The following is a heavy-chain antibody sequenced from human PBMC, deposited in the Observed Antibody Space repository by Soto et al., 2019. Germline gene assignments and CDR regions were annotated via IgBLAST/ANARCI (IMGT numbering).Heavy chain of an antibody. V-gene: IGHV3-48*02. J-gene: IGHJ4*02. CDR3: ARDLAWAFDS. CDR2: IGGSGGSI. Sequence: LRLSCAASGFTFSTFSMNWVRQAPGKGLEWLSYIGGSGGSISYADSVKGRFTISRDNGKNTLYLQMSSLRDEDTAVYYCARDLAWAFDSWGQGALVTVSS. D-gene: IGHD1-26*01. CDR1: GFTFSTFS.